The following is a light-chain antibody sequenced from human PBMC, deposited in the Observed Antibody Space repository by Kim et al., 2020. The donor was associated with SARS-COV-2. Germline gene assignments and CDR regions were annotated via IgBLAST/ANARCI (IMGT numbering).Light chain of an antibody. J-gene: IGLJ2*01. V-gene: IGLV1-44*01. CDR1: ISNIGSNV. CDR3: AAWDDSLNAVV. CDR2: SND. Sequence: QSVVTQPPSASGTPGQRVTISCSGSISNIGSNVVNWYQQVPGTAPKLLIYSNDQRPSGVPDRFSGSKSGTSASLAISGLQSDDEADYYCAAWDDSLNAVVFGGGTKVTVL.